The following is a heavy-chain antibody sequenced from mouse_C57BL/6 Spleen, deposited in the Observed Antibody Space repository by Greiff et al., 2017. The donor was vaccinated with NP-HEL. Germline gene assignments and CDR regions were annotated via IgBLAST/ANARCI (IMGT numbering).Heavy chain of an antibody. D-gene: IGHD1-1*01. Sequence: VQLQQSGPELVKPGASVKISCKASGYTFTDYYMNWVKQSHGKSLEWIGDINPNNGGTSYNQKFKGKATLTVDKSSSTAYMELRSLTSEDSAVYYCARWGVVATRNYWGQGTTLTVSS. V-gene: IGHV1-26*01. J-gene: IGHJ2*01. CDR2: INPNNGGT. CDR3: ARWGVVATRNY. CDR1: GYTFTDYY.